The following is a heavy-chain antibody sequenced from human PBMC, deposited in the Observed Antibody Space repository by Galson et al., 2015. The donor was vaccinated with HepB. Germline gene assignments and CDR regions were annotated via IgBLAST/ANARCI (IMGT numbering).Heavy chain of an antibody. CDR3: AREVYDAMIVVVITKVVGGY. Sequence: SVKVSCKASGGTFSSYTISWVRQAPGQGLEWMGGIIPIFGTANYAQKFQGRVTITADESTSTAYMELSSLRSEDTAVYYCAREVYDAMIVVVITKVVGGYWGQGTLVTVSS. CDR2: IIPIFGTA. CDR1: GGTFSSYT. J-gene: IGHJ4*02. D-gene: IGHD3-22*01. V-gene: IGHV1-69*13.